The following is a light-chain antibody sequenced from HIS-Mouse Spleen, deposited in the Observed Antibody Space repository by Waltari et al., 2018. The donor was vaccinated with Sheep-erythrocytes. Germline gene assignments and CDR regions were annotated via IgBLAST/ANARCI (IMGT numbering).Light chain of an antibody. CDR3: QQYDNLLT. CDR1: QAISNY. CDR2: DAS. V-gene: IGKV1-33*01. J-gene: IGKJ4*01. Sequence: DIQMTQSPSSLSASVGDRVTITCQASQAISNYLNWYQQKPGKAPKHLIYDASNLETGVPSRFSGSGSGTDFTFTISSLQPEDIATYYCQQYDNLLTFGGGTKVEIK.